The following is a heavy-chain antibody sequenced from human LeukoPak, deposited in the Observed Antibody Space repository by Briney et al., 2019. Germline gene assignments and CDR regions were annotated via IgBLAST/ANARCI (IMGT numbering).Heavy chain of an antibody. V-gene: IGHV3-7*03. CDR2: IKQDGSEK. CDR3: ARDGGWWRFDF. Sequence: GGSLRLSCAASGFTFSNYWMSWVRQAPGKGLEWVANIKQDGSEKYYVDSVKGRFTISRDNDKNSLYLQMNNLRAEDTAMYYCARDGGWWRFDFWGQGALVTVSS. CDR1: GFTFSNYW. J-gene: IGHJ4*02. D-gene: IGHD2-8*02.